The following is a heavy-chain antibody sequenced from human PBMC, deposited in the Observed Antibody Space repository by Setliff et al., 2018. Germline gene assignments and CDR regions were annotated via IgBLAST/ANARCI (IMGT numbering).Heavy chain of an antibody. D-gene: IGHD3-3*01. J-gene: IGHJ4*02. CDR1: GFTFRSYA. CDR3: AKDPQIRFLEWLSRVYFDY. V-gene: IGHV3-23*01. CDR2: ISGSGGST. Sequence: LRLSCAASGFTFRSYAMSWVRQAPGKGLEWVSAISGSGGSTYYADSVKGRFTISRDNSKNTLYLQMNSLRAEDTAVYYCAKDPQIRFLEWLSRVYFDYWGQGTLVTVSS.